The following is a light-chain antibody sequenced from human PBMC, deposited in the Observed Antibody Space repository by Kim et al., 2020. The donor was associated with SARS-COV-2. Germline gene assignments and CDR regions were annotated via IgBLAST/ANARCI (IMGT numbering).Light chain of an antibody. CDR3: NSLDIRGNQDI. J-gene: IGLJ2*01. CDR2: VKN. Sequence: SSELTQDPAVSVALGQTVRITCQGDSLRIHSASWYQQKPRQAPVLVSYVKNNRSSGIPDRFSVSSSGNTASLTITWAQAEDVADYYGNSLDIRGNQDIFG. V-gene: IGLV3-19*01. CDR1: SLRIHS.